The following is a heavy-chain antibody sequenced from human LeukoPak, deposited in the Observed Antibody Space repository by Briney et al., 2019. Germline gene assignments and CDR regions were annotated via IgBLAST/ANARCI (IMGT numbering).Heavy chain of an antibody. V-gene: IGHV4-34*01. CDR2: IHHSENT. CDR1: GGSFSGHC. J-gene: IGHJ4*02. CDR3: ARDGRNPFDY. Sequence: SETLSLTCAVNGGSFSGHCWSWIRQPPGKGLEWIGEIHHSENTNYNPSLKSRVIISVDTSKNQFFLNLSSLTAADTAVYYCARDGRNPFDYWGQGTLVTVSS. D-gene: IGHD1-14*01.